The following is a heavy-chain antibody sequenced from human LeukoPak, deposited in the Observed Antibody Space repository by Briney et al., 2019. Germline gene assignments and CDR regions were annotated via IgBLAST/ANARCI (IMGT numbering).Heavy chain of an antibody. CDR3: ARDPRITMVRGVIPEKYYYGMDV. Sequence: ASVKVSCKVSGYTLTELSMHWVRQAPGKGLEWMGRIIPILGIANYAQKFQGRVTITADKSTSTAYMELSSLRSEDTAVYYCARDPRITMVRGVIPEKYYYGMDVWGQGTTVTVSS. J-gene: IGHJ6*02. D-gene: IGHD3-10*01. V-gene: IGHV1-69*04. CDR2: IIPILGIA. CDR1: GYTLTELS.